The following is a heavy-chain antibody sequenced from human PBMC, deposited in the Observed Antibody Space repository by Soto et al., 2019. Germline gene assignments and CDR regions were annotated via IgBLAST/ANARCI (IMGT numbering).Heavy chain of an antibody. J-gene: IGHJ4*02. V-gene: IGHV3-73*02. CDR2: IRSKTNNHAT. D-gene: IGHD1-26*01. CDR1: GFSFSGSA. Sequence: EVQLVESGGGVVQPGGSLKLSCAASGFSFSGSAMHWVRQASGKGLEWVGRIRSKTNNHATAYAASVEGRFTISSDYSKNTAYLKMNSGKTEDKGVYSCGIEGRGQCRDYFDHAVDSASIDQWGQGPQVTV. CDR3: GIEGRGQCRDYFDHAVDSASIDQ.